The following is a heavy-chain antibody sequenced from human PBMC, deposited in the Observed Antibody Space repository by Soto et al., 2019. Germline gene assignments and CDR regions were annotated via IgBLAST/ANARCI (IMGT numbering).Heavy chain of an antibody. Sequence: QVQLVQSGAEVKKPGSSVKVSCKASGGTFSSYAISWVRQAPGQVLEWMGGIIPIFGTANYAQKFQGRVTITADESTSTAYTELSSMRSEDTAVYYCARGRQGWTDYGMDVWCQGTTVTVSS. J-gene: IGHJ6*02. CDR1: GGTFSSYA. D-gene: IGHD6-19*01. CDR3: ARGRQGWTDYGMDV. CDR2: IIPIFGTA. V-gene: IGHV1-69*12.